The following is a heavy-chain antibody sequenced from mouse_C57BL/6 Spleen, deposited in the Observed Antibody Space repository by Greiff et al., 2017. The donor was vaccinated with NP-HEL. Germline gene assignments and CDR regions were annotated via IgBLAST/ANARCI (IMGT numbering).Heavy chain of an antibody. Sequence: VQGVESGAELARPGASVKLSCKASGYTFTSYGISWVKQRTGQGLEWIGEIYPRSGNTYYNEKFKGKATLTADKSSSTAYMELRSLTSEDSAVYFCAHQTAQAAWFAYWGQGTLVTVSA. D-gene: IGHD3-2*02. CDR2: IYPRSGNT. CDR3: AHQTAQAAWFAY. J-gene: IGHJ3*01. CDR1: GYTFTSYG. V-gene: IGHV1-81*01.